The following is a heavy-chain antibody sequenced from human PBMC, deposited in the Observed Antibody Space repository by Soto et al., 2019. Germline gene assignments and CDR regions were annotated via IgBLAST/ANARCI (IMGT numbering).Heavy chain of an antibody. D-gene: IGHD3-10*01. CDR2: ISYDGSNK. Sequence: QVQLVESGGGVVQPGRSLRLSCAASGFTFSSYAMHWVRQAPGQGLEWVAVISYDGSNKYYADSVKGRFTISRDNSKNTLYLQMNSLRAEDTAVYYCARDLGDPTLLWFGEGDYYYGMDVWGQGTTVTVSS. V-gene: IGHV3-30-3*01. CDR3: ARDLGDPTLLWFGEGDYYYGMDV. CDR1: GFTFSSYA. J-gene: IGHJ6*02.